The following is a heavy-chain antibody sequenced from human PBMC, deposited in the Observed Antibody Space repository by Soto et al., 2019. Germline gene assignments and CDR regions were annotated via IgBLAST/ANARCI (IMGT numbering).Heavy chain of an antibody. V-gene: IGHV1-69*12. CDR2: IMPVFPTP. J-gene: IGHJ6*02. Sequence: QVQLVQSGAEVKKPGSSVKVSCKASGGTFSTSAISWVRQAPGQGLEWVGGIMPVFPTPDYAQNFQGRVPITADQSTTTAYLELPSLTADDTAVYYCARDKDRLQLGGNYYYVLDVWGQGTAITVSS. CDR1: GGTFSTSA. D-gene: IGHD1-1*01. CDR3: ARDKDRLQLGGNYYYVLDV.